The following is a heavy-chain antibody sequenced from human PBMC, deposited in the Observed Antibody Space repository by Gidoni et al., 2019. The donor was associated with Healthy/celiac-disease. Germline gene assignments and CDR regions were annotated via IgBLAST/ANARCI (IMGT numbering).Heavy chain of an antibody. Sequence: VQLLGSGGGLVQPGGSLRLSRAACGFTFSSYALSWVRQAPGKGLEWVSAISGCGGSTYYAESVKGRFTISRDNSKNTLYLQMNSLRAEDTAGYYCAKGRDAFDIWGQGTMVTVSS. CDR3: AKGRDAFDI. J-gene: IGHJ3*02. CDR2: ISGCGGST. CDR1: GFTFSSYA. V-gene: IGHV3-23*01.